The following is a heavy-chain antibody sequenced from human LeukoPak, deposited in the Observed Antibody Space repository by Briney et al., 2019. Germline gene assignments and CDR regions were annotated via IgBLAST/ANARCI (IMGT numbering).Heavy chain of an antibody. CDR1: GGSISSYY. Sequence: SETLSLTCTVSGGSISSYYWSWIRQPPGKGLEWIGCIYYSGSTNYNPSLKSRVTISVDTSKNQFSLNLSSVTAADTAVYYCARGFVAAAGSRAFDIWGQGTMVTVSS. CDR3: ARGFVAAAGSRAFDI. D-gene: IGHD6-13*01. J-gene: IGHJ3*02. V-gene: IGHV4-59*01. CDR2: IYYSGST.